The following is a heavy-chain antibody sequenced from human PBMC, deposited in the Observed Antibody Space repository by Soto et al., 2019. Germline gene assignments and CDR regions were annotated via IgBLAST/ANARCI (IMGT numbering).Heavy chain of an antibody. Sequence: PGGSLRLSCAASGLTFSSYGMHWVRQAPGKGLEWVAVIWYDGSNKYYADSVKGRFTISRDNSKNTLYLQMNSLRAEDTAVYYCASRGSGWYPVYFDYWGQGTLVTVS. V-gene: IGHV3-33*01. CDR2: IWYDGSNK. D-gene: IGHD6-19*01. CDR3: ASRGSGWYPVYFDY. J-gene: IGHJ4*02. CDR1: GLTFSSYG.